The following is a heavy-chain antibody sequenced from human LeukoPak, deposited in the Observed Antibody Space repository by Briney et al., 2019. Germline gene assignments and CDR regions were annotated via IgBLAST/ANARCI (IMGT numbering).Heavy chain of an antibody. CDR1: GYIFTSYG. CDR3: ARDLVHHRLLATNYNWFDP. Sequence: ASVKVSCKASGYIFTSYGISWVRQAPGQGLKWMGWINSYNGNTKYTQKVQGRVTMTIRSLRSDDTAVYYCARDLVHHRLLATNYNWFDPWGQGTLVTVSS. J-gene: IGHJ5*02. CDR2: INSYNGNT. D-gene: IGHD2-8*01. V-gene: IGHV1-18*01.